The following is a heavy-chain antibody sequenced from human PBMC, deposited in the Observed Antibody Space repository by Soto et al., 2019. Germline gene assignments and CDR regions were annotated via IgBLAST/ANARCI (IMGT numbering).Heavy chain of an antibody. J-gene: IGHJ3*02. V-gene: IGHV3-7*01. CDR3: ARAVTIFGVVIMATDAFDI. D-gene: IGHD3-3*01. CDR2: IKQDGSEK. Sequence: PGGSLRLSCAASGFTFSSYWMSWVRQAPGKGLEWVANIKQDGSEKYYVDSVKGRFTISRDNAKNSLYLQMNSLRAEDTAVYYCARAVTIFGVVIMATDAFDIWGQGTMVTVSS. CDR1: GFTFSSYW.